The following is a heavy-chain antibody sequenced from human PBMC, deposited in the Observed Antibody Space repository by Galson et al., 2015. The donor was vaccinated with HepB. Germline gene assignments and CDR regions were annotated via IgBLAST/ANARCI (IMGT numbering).Heavy chain of an antibody. CDR1: GYTFTSYD. CDR2: MNPNSGNT. Sequence: SVKVSCKASGYTFTSYDINWVRQATGQGLEWMGWMNPNSGNTGYAQKFQGRVTMTRNTSISTAYMELSSLRSEDTAVYYCARAPKKLLRFFPMDVWGQGTTVTVSS. CDR3: ARAPKKLLRFFPMDV. J-gene: IGHJ6*02. V-gene: IGHV1-8*01. D-gene: IGHD3-3*01.